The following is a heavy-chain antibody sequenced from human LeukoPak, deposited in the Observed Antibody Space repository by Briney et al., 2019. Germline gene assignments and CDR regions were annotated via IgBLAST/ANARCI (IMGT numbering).Heavy chain of an antibody. CDR3: ARHRGYSGYDYPYYFDY. D-gene: IGHD5-12*01. J-gene: IGHJ4*02. Sequence: ASVKVPCKASGYTFTSYYMHWVRQAPGQGLEWMGIINPSGGSTSYAQKFQGRVTMTRDTSTSTVYMELSSLRSEDTAVYYCARHRGYSGYDYPYYFDYWGQGTLVTVSS. CDR1: GYTFTSYY. V-gene: IGHV1-46*01. CDR2: INPSGGST.